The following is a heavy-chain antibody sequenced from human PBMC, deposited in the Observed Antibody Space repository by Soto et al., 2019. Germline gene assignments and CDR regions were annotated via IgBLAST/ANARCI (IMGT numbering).Heavy chain of an antibody. V-gene: IGHV4-39*01. D-gene: IGHD3-9*01. CDR3: ARQLRSLSGYSGLFSF. Sequence: SSETLSLTCTVSGGSISSSSYYWGWIRQPPGKGLEWIGSIFYSGSTYYNPSLKSRVTISVDTSKNQFSLKLSSVTAADTAVYYCARQLRSLSGYSGLFSFWGQGTLVTVSS. CDR1: GGSISSSSYY. J-gene: IGHJ4*02. CDR2: IFYSGST.